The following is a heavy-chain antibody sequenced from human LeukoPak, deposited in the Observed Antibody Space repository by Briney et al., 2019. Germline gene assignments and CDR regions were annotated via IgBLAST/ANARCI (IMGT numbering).Heavy chain of an antibody. D-gene: IGHD6-19*01. J-gene: IGHJ4*02. CDR3: ARAPEWLIFDY. CDR2: IYSGGST. V-gene: IGHV3-53*04. CDR1: GFTVSSNY. Sequence: GGSLRLSCAASGFTVSSNYMSWVRQAPGKGLEWVSVIYSGGSTYYADSVKGRFTISRHNSKNTLYLQMNSLRVEDTAVYYCARAPEWLIFDYWGQGTLVTVSS.